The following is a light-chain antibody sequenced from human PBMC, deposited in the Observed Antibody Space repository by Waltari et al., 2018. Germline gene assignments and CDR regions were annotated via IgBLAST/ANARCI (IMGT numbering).Light chain of an antibody. Sequence: SYELTQPPSVSVSPGQTASITCSEDKLGDKYACWYQQKPGQSPLLVIYQDSKRPSGIPGRFSGSNSGNTATLTISGTQAMDEADYYCQAWDSSTVVFGGGTKLTVL. V-gene: IGLV3-1*01. CDR3: QAWDSSTVV. CDR1: KLGDKY. CDR2: QDS. J-gene: IGLJ2*01.